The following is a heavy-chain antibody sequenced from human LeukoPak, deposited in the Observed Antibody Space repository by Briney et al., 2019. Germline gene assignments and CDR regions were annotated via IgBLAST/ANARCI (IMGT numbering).Heavy chain of an antibody. CDR1: GFTFSSLW. D-gene: IGHD2-2*01. Sequence: GGSLRLSCVGSGFTFSSLWMSWVRQAPGKGLEWVANIKQDGSEKYYVDSVKGRFTISRDNAKNSLYLQMNSLRAEDTAVYYCARDQTPRVPAATGALDYWGQGTLVTVSS. V-gene: IGHV3-7*03. J-gene: IGHJ4*02. CDR3: ARDQTPRVPAATGALDY. CDR2: IKQDGSEK.